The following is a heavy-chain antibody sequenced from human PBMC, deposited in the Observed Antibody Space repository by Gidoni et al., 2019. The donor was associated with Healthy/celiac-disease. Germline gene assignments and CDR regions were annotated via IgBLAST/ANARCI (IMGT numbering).Heavy chain of an antibody. D-gene: IGHD6-19*01. Sequence: EVQLLESGGGLVQPGGSLRLSCAASGFTFSSYAMSWVRQAPGKGLEWVSAISGSGGSTYYADSVKGRFTISRDNAKNTLYLQMNSLRAEDTAVYYCAKWRLGQWLGGNYWGQGTLVTVSS. CDR2: ISGSGGST. CDR3: AKWRLGQWLGGNY. CDR1: GFTFSSYA. V-gene: IGHV3-23*01. J-gene: IGHJ4*02.